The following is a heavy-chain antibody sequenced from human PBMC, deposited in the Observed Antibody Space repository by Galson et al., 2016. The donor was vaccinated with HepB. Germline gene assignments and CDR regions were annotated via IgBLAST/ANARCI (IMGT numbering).Heavy chain of an antibody. CDR3: ARVETSTDCYAGQCTADF. CDR1: GFTFSNYG. J-gene: IGHJ4*02. CDR2: MSYDVGHE. D-gene: IGHD2-2*01. Sequence: SLRLSCAASGFTFSNYGMHWVRQAPGKGLEWVAVMSYDVGHEYYADSVKGRFTISSDNSKNTVYLQMNSLRVEDKAVYYCARVETSTDCYAGQCTADFWGQGTLVTVSS. V-gene: IGHV3-30*03.